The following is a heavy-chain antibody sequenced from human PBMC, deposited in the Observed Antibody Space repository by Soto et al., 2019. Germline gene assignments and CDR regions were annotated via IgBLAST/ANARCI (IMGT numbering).Heavy chain of an antibody. CDR2: ISSTSSNI. Sequence: EVLLVESGGGLVKPGGSLRLSCVASGFSFSTSIMHWVRQAPGKGLEWIATISSTSSNIYYAGSVKGRFSISRDNPKNSLFLQTNSLRADDMAVYYCARGIASTSLVTFDVWGQGTMVTVS. J-gene: IGHJ3*01. V-gene: IGHV3-21*04. CDR3: ARGIASTSLVTFDV. CDR1: GFSFSTSI. D-gene: IGHD1-1*01.